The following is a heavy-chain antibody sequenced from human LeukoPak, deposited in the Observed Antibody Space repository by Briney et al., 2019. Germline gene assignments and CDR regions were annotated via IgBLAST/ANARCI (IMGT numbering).Heavy chain of an antibody. D-gene: IGHD3-22*01. CDR1: GYTFTSYY. CDR2: FNPSGGST. V-gene: IGHV1-46*01. CDR3: ARDFRGVDSSGYLYFDY. Sequence: ASVKVSCKASGYTFTSYYMHWVRQAPRQGLEWMGIFNPSGGSTGYAQKFQGRVTMTRDTSTSTVYMELSSLRSEDTAVYYCARDFRGVDSSGYLYFDYWGQGTLVTVSS. J-gene: IGHJ4*02.